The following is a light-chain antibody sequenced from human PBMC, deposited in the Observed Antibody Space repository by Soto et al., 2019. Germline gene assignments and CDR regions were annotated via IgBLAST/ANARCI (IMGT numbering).Light chain of an antibody. CDR2: VTSDGSH. Sequence: QSVLTQSPSASASPGASVKLTCTLSSGHSDYAIAWHQQQPEKGPRYLMKVTSDGSHTKGDGIPDRFSGSSSGADRYLTISSLRSDDEADYYCQAWGTGGVFGGGTQLTAL. CDR1: SGHSDYA. V-gene: IGLV4-69*01. J-gene: IGLJ3*02. CDR3: QAWGTGGV.